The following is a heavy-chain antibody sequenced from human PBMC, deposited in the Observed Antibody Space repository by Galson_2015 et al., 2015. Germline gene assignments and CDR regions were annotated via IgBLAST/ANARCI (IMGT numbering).Heavy chain of an antibody. CDR1: GFTFSSYW. CDR2: IKQDGNGK. J-gene: IGHJ4*02. D-gene: IGHD2-2*01. V-gene: IGHV3-7*01. CDR3: ARYCSSISCYVFDY. Sequence: SLRLSCAASGFTFSSYWMSWVRQAPGKGLEWVANIKQDGNGKNYVDSVKGRFTISRDNAKNSLDLQMNSLRAEDTAIYYCARYCSSISCYVFDYWGQGTLVTVSS.